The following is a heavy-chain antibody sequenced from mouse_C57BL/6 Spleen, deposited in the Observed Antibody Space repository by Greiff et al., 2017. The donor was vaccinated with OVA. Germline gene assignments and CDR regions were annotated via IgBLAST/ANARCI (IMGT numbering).Heavy chain of an antibody. CDR3: ARSSLYAMDY. Sequence: VQLQQSGPELVKPGASVKISCKASGYSFTGYYMHWVKQSSEKSLEWIGEINPSTGGTSYNQKFKGKTTLTVDKSSSTAYMQLKSLTSEDSAVYYCARSSLYAMDYWGRGTSVTVSS. CDR2: INPSTGGT. D-gene: IGHD6-2*01. V-gene: IGHV1-43*01. J-gene: IGHJ4*01. CDR1: GYSFTGYY.